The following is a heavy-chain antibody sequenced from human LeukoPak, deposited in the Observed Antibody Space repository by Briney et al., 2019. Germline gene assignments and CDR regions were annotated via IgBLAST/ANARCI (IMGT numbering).Heavy chain of an antibody. CDR1: GGSISSSSYY. D-gene: IGHD6-6*01. V-gene: IGHV4-39*07. Sequence: SETLSLTCTVSGGSISSSSYYWGWIRQPPGKGLEWIGSIYYSGSTYYNPSLKSRVTISVDTSKNQFSLKLSSVTAADTAVYYCARDLYGSSLIDYWGQGTLVTVSS. CDR3: ARDLYGSSLIDY. CDR2: IYYSGST. J-gene: IGHJ4*02.